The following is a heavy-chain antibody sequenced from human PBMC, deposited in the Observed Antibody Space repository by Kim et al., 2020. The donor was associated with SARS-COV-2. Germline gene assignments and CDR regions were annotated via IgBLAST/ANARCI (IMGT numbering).Heavy chain of an antibody. V-gene: IGHV1-46*01. J-gene: IGHJ4*02. D-gene: IGHD6-19*01. CDR3: ARAFIAVAGTRSDY. Sequence: AQKFQGRVTMTRDTSTSTVYMELSSLRSEDTAVYYCARAFIAVAGTRSDYWGQGTLVTVSS.